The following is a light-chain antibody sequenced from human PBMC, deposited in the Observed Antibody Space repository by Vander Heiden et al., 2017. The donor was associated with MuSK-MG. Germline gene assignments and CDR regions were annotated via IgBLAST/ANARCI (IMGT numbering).Light chain of an antibody. V-gene: IGKV1-16*01. J-gene: IGKJ1*01. CDR2: AVS. CDR3: RQVDSSPWT. Sequence: DIEMTQSPSSLSASLGDGVTLTCRASQGISKYLAWFQQTPGSAPKSLIYAVSRLQSGVPSRFSGSGSGTDFTLTISSLQPEDFATYYCRQVDSSPWTFGQGTKVXV. CDR1: QGISKY.